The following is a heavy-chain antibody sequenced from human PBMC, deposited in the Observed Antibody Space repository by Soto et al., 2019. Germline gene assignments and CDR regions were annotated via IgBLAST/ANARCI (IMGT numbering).Heavy chain of an antibody. CDR1: GFTVSNNY. V-gene: IGHV3-73*01. Sequence: PGGSLRLSCAASGFTVSNNYMSWVRQAPGKGLEWVGRIRSKANSYATAYAASVKGRFTISRDDSKNTAYLQMNSLKTEDTAVYYCTRQGDSSSSPHIDYWGQGTLVTVSS. CDR2: IRSKANSYAT. CDR3: TRQGDSSSSPHIDY. J-gene: IGHJ4*02. D-gene: IGHD6-6*01.